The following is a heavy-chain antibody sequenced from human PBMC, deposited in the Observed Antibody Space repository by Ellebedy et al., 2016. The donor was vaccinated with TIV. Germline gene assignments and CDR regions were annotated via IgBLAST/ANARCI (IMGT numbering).Heavy chain of an antibody. CDR3: ARKYIYGFD. V-gene: IGHV3-66*01. D-gene: IGHD5-18*01. Sequence: PGGSLTLSCAASGFTVSSNYMSWVRQAPGKGLEWVSVIYSGGATSYADSVKGRFTITRDNSKNTLYLQMTSQRVEDTAVYYCARKYIYGFDWGQGTLVTVSS. J-gene: IGHJ4*02. CDR1: GFTVSSNY. CDR2: IYSGGAT.